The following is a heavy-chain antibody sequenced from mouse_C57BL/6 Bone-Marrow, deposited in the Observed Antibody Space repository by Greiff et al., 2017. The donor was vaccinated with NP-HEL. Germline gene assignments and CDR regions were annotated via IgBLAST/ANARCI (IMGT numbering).Heavy chain of an antibody. CDR1: GYSFTGYY. J-gene: IGHJ1*03. CDR3: ARSRGYDYDSWYFDV. V-gene: IGHV1-42*01. CDR2: INPSTGGT. Sequence: EVKLVESGPELVKPGASVKISCKASGYSFTGYYMNWVKQSPEKSLEWIGEINPSTGGTTYNQKFKAKATLTVDKSSSTAYMQLKSLTSEDSAVYYCARSRGYDYDSWYFDVWGTGTTVTVSS. D-gene: IGHD2-4*01.